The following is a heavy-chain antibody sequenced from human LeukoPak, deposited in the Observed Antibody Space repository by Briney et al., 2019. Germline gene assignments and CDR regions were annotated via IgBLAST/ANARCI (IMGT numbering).Heavy chain of an antibody. D-gene: IGHD6-19*01. CDR3: AGGSGWLIDY. V-gene: IGHV3-7*01. J-gene: IGHJ4*02. Sequence: GGSLRLSCAASGFTFSSYWMNWVRQAPGKGLEWVANIKQDGSEKYYVDSVKGRLTVSRDNTKNSLYLQMNSLRAEDTVVYYCAGGSGWLIDYWGQGTLVTVSS. CDR2: IKQDGSEK. CDR1: GFTFSSYW.